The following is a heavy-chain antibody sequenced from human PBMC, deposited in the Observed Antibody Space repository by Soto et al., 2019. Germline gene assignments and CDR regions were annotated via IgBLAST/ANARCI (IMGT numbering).Heavy chain of an antibody. J-gene: IGHJ6*02. V-gene: IGHV4-34*01. CDR1: GGSFIGYY. CDR3: ARDTMYYDILTGYYSPYYGMDV. CDR2: INHSGST. Sequence: PSETLSLTCAVYGGSFIGYYWSWIRQPPWKGLEWIGEINHSGSTNYNPSLKSRVTISVDTSKNQFSLKLSSVTAADTAVYYCARDTMYYDILTGYYSPYYGMDVWGQGTTVTVSS. D-gene: IGHD3-9*01.